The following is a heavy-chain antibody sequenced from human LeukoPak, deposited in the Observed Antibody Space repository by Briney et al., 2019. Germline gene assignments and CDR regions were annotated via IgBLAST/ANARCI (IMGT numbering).Heavy chain of an antibody. D-gene: IGHD1-26*01. CDR2: ISTGSNIL. V-gene: IGHV3-48*01. Sequence: PGGSLRLSCAASGFTFSSYSMHWVRQAPGKGLEWVSFISTGSNILYYADSVKGRFTISRDNAKNSLYLQMNSLRAEDTAVYYCAVGTGSYIYWGQGTLLTVSS. J-gene: IGHJ4*02. CDR1: GFTFSSYS. CDR3: AVGTGSYIY.